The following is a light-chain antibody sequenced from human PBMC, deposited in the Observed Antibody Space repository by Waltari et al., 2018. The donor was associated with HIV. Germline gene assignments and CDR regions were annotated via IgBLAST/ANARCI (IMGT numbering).Light chain of an antibody. CDR1: SSDIGGYNY. Sequence: QSALTQPASVSGSPGQSITISCTGTSSDIGGYNYVSWYQQHPGKAPKLMIFDASHRPSGIANRFSGSKSGNTASLTISGLQADDEAHYFCSSFSITSTLVVFGGGTKLTVL. CDR2: DAS. V-gene: IGLV2-14*03. CDR3: SSFSITSTLVV. J-gene: IGLJ2*01.